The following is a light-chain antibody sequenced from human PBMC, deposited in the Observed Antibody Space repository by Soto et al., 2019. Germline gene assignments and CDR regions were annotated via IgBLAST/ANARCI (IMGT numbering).Light chain of an antibody. Sequence: DIQMTQSPSSLSASVGDRVTITCRASQSISSYLNWYQQKPGQAPKLLIYAASSLQSGVPARFSGSGSGTDFTLTISSLQPEDFATYSCQQSYSTPYTFGQGTKLEIK. CDR1: QSISSY. CDR2: AAS. V-gene: IGKV1-39*01. J-gene: IGKJ2*01. CDR3: QQSYSTPYT.